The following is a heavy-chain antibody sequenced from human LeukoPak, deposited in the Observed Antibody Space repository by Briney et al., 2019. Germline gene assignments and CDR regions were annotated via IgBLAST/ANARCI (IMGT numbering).Heavy chain of an antibody. V-gene: IGHV1-24*01. CDR3: ATVSGKWELHSYYYGMDV. CDR1: GYTLTELS. CDR2: FDPEDGET. Sequence: ASVKVSCKVSGYTLTELSMHWVRQAPGKGLEWMGGFDPEDGETIYAQKFQGRVTMTEDTSTDTAYMELSSLRSEDTAVYYCATVSGKWELHSYYYGMDVWGQGTTVTVSS. J-gene: IGHJ6*02. D-gene: IGHD1-26*01.